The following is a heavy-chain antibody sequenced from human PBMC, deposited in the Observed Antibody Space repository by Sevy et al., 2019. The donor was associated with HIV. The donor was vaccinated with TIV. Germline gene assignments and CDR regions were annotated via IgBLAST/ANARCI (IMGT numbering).Heavy chain of an antibody. J-gene: IGHJ4*02. D-gene: IGHD6-19*01. CDR2: IKQDGSEK. CDR1: GFTFSSYW. CDR3: ARRGSRIALAGTSFDY. Sequence: GGSLRLSCVASGFTFSSYWMSWVRQAPGKGLEWVANIKQDGSEKYYVDSVKGRFTISRDNAKNSLYLQMNSLRAEDTAVYYCARRGSRIALAGTSFDYWGQGTLVTVSS. V-gene: IGHV3-7*01.